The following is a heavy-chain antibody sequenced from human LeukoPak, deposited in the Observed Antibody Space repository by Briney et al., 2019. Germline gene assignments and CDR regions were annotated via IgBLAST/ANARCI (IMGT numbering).Heavy chain of an antibody. D-gene: IGHD3-10*01. J-gene: IGHJ4*02. Sequence: GASVKVSCKASGYTFTGYYMHWVRQAPGQGLEWMGWINPNSGGTNYAQKFQGWVTMTRDTSISTAYMELSRLRSDDTAVYYCARGSMVRGVIMSLYYFDYWGQGTLVTVSS. V-gene: IGHV1-2*04. CDR1: GYTFTGYY. CDR3: ARGSMVRGVIMSLYYFDY. CDR2: INPNSGGT.